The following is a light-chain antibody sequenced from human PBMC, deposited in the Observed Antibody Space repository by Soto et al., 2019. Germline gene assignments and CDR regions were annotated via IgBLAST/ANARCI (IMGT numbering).Light chain of an antibody. CDR3: QQANSFPLS. CDR2: TVY. Sequence: DIQMTQSPSSVSASVGDRVSITCRASQGISSWVAWYQQKPGKAPKLRIYTVYSLQSGVPSRFSGSGSGTDFTLTISSLQPEDVATYYCQQANSFPLSFDGAPKVEIK. CDR1: QGISSW. J-gene: IGKJ4*01. V-gene: IGKV1-12*01.